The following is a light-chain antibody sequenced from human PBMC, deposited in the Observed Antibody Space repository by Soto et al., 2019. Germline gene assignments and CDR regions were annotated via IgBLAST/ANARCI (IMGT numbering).Light chain of an antibody. Sequence: QSALTQPASVSGSPGQSITISCTGTSSDVGGYNYVSWYQQHPGKAPKLMIYEVSNRPSEVSNRFSGSKSGNTASLTISGLQAEDEADYYCSSYTSSSVVFGGGTKVTVL. V-gene: IGLV2-14*01. J-gene: IGLJ2*01. CDR2: EVS. CDR1: SSDVGGYNY. CDR3: SSYTSSSVV.